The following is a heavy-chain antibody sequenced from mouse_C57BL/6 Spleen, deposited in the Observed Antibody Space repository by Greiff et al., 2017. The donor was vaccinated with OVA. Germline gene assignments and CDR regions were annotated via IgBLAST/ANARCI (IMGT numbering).Heavy chain of an antibody. CDR2: IDPETGGT. CDR1: GYTFTDYE. D-gene: IGHD2-5*01. J-gene: IGHJ2*01. CDR3: TRQAYYSNYFDY. Sequence: VKLMESGAELVRPGASVTLSCKASGYTFTDYEMHWVKQTPVHGLEWIGAIDPETGGTAYNQKFKGKAILTADKSSSTAYMELRSLTSEDSAVYYCTRQAYYSNYFDYWGQGTTLTVSS. V-gene: IGHV1-15*01.